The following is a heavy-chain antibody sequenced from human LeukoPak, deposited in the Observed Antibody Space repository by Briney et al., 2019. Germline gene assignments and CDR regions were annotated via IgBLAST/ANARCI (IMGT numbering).Heavy chain of an antibody. CDR2: INPNSGGT. Sequence: ASVKVSCKASGYTFTGYYMHWVRQAPGQGLEWMGWINPNSGGTNYAQKFRGRVTMTRDTSISTAYMELSRLRSDDTAVYYCASVVVTANDAFDIWGQGTMVTVSS. V-gene: IGHV1-2*02. CDR1: GYTFTGYY. CDR3: ASVVVTANDAFDI. D-gene: IGHD2-21*02. J-gene: IGHJ3*02.